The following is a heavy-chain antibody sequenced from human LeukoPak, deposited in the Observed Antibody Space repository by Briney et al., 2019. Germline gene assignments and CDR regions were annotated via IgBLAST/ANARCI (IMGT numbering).Heavy chain of an antibody. CDR1: GGSISRTNW. J-gene: IGHJ4*02. Sequence: PSETLSLTCDVSGGSISRTNWWSWVRQPPGKGLEWIGEIYHSGSTNYNPSLKSRVTISVDKSKNQFSLKLSSVTAADTAVYYCAERNGLGSYEGDYWGQGTLVTVPS. V-gene: IGHV4-4*02. CDR2: IYHSGST. CDR3: AERNGLGSYEGDY. D-gene: IGHD3-10*01.